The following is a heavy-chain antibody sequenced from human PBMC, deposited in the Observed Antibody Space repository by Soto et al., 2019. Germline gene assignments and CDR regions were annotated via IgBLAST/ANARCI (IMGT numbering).Heavy chain of an antibody. D-gene: IGHD2-15*01. CDR2: MYYNGNI. J-gene: IGHJ3*02. CDR1: GGSSSSSDCN. CDR3: ARIALYSRAFDI. Sequence: SLTCTVSGGSSSSSDCNWGWIRQPPGKELEWIGTMYYNGNIYFNPSLNSRVTISLDTSKNQFSLKLTSVTAADTAVYYCARIALYSRAFDIWGQGTMVTVSS. V-gene: IGHV4-39*01.